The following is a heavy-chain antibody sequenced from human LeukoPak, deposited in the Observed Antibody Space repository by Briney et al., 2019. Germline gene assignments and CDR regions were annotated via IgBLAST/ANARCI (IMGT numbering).Heavy chain of an antibody. J-gene: IGHJ4*02. D-gene: IGHD6-6*01. CDR2: ISSSSSYI. CDR1: GFTFDDYA. Sequence: GGSLRLSCAASGFTFDDYAMHWVRQAPGKGLEWVSSISSSSSYIYYADSVKGRFTISRDNAKNSLYLQMNSLRAEDTAVYYCARGWDFEYSSSPNYFDYWGQGTLVTVSS. CDR3: ARGWDFEYSSSPNYFDY. V-gene: IGHV3-21*01.